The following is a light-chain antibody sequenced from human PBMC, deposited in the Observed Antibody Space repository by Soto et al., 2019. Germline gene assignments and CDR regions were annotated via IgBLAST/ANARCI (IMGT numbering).Light chain of an antibody. V-gene: IGLV1-51*01. Sequence: QSVLTQPPSVSAAPGQKVTISCSGSSSNIGNNYVSWYQQLPGTAPKLLIYDNNKRTSGIPDRFSGFKPGTSATLGITGLQTGDEDDYYCGAWDSSLSAGVFGGGTKLTVL. CDR3: GAWDSSLSAGV. CDR1: SSNIGNNY. J-gene: IGLJ3*02. CDR2: DNN.